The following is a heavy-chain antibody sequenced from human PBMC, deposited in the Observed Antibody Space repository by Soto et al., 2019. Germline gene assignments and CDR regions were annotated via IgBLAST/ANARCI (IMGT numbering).Heavy chain of an antibody. V-gene: IGHV3-23*01. CDR1: GFTFSSYA. Sequence: GGSLRLSCAASGFTFSSYAMSWVRQAPGKGLEWVSAISGSGGSTYYADSVKGRFTISRDNSKNTLYLQMNSLRAEDTAVYYCANTMQLYRGYFDYWGQGTLVTVSS. J-gene: IGHJ4*02. CDR2: ISGSGGST. CDR3: ANTMQLYRGYFDY. D-gene: IGHD3-10*01.